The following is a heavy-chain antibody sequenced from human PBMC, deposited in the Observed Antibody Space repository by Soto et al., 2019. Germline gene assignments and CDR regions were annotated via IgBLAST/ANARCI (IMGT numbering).Heavy chain of an antibody. D-gene: IGHD6-13*01. CDR3: AKARAAGTWSYYGMDV. CDR2: ISGSGGST. CDR1: GFTFSSYA. Sequence: EVQLLESGGGLVQPGGSLRLSCAASGFTFSSYATSWVRQAPGKGLEWVSAISGSGGSTYYADSVKGRFTISRDNSKNTLYLQMNSLRAEDTAVYYCAKARAAGTWSYYGMDVWGQGTTVTVSS. V-gene: IGHV3-23*01. J-gene: IGHJ6*02.